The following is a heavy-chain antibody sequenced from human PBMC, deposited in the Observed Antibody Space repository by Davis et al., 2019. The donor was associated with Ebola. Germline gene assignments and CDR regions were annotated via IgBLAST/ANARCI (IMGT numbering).Heavy chain of an antibody. J-gene: IGHJ6*03. CDR2: IYYSGST. Sequence: LRLSCTVSGGSISRGGSYWTWIRQHPGKGLEWIGYIYYSGSTYYKPSLKSRVTISLDKSKNQFSLNLYSVTAADTAVYYCARDLRYDSSGYDYYFYMDVWGKGTTVTVSS. V-gene: IGHV4-31*03. CDR1: GGSISRGGSY. CDR3: ARDLRYDSSGYDYYFYMDV. D-gene: IGHD3-22*01.